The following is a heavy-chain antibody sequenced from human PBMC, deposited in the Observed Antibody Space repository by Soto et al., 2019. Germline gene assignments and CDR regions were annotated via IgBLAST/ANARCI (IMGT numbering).Heavy chain of an antibody. CDR1: GGSFSRYY. V-gene: IGHV4-34*01. D-gene: IGHD5-12*01. CDR3: VRGEGRLVGTWFDP. J-gene: IGHJ5*02. Sequence: QVQLQQWGAGLLKPSETLSLTCDVYGGSFSRYYWNWIRQPPGKGLEWLGEINHSGSTNYNPSLESRVTISLDTSKTQFSLKLTSVTAADTAVYYCVRGEGRLVGTWFDPWGQGTLVTVSS. CDR2: INHSGST.